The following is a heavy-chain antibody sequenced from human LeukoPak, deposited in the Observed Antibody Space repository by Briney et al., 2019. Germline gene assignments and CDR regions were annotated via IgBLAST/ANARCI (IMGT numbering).Heavy chain of an antibody. CDR3: AREDRGVLIVDY. CDR2: MNPNSGNT. Sequence: ASVKVSCKASGYTFTSYDINWVRQATGQGLEWMGWMNPNSGNTGYAQKFQGRVTMARNTSISTAYMELSSLRSEDTAVYYCAREDRGVLIVDYWGQGTRSPSPQ. CDR1: GYTFTSYD. D-gene: IGHD3-10*01. V-gene: IGHV1-8*01. J-gene: IGHJ4*02.